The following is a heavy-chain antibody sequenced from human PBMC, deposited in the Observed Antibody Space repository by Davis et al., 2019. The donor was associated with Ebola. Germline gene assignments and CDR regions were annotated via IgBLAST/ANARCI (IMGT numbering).Heavy chain of an antibody. Sequence: GGSLRLSCAASGFTFSGSAMHWVRQASGKGLEWVGRIRSKANSYATAYAASVKGRFTISRDDSKNTAYLQMNNLKTEDTAVYYCTTTTVTVDYWGQGTLVTVSS. J-gene: IGHJ4*02. CDR3: TTTTVTVDY. V-gene: IGHV3-73*01. CDR2: IRSKANSYAT. CDR1: GFTFSGSA. D-gene: IGHD4-17*01.